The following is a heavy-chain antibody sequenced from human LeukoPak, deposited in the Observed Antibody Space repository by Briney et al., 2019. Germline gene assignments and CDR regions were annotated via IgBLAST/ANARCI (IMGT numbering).Heavy chain of an antibody. V-gene: IGHV4-39*07. CDR3: ARFKYYYDSSGYELGGIDY. Sequence: SETLSLTCAVSGGSISSSSYYWGWIRQPPGKGLEWIGSVYYSGSTYYNPSLKSRVTISVDTSKNQFSLKLSSVTAADTAVYYCARFKYYYDSSGYELGGIDYWGQGTLVTVSS. D-gene: IGHD3-22*01. CDR2: VYYSGST. J-gene: IGHJ4*02. CDR1: GGSISSSSYY.